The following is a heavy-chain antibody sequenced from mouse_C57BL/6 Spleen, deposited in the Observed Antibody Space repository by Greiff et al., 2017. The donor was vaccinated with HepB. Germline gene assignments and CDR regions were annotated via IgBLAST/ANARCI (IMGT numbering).Heavy chain of an antibody. V-gene: IGHV7-3*01. D-gene: IGHD3-2*02. CDR2: IRNKANGYTT. J-gene: IGHJ4*01. CDR1: GFTFTDYY. Sequence: EVKLLESGGGLVQPGGSLSLSCAASGFTFTDYYMSWVRQPPGKALEWLGFIRNKANGYTTEYSASVKGRFTISRDNSQSILYLQMNALRAEDSATYYCARYGSSGYDAMDYWGQGTSVTVSS. CDR3: ARYGSSGYDAMDY.